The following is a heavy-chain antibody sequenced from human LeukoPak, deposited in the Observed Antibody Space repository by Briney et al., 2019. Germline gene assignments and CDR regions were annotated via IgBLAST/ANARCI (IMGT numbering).Heavy chain of an antibody. CDR1: GDSISGSGYY. J-gene: IGHJ4*02. V-gene: IGHV4-39*07. CDR2: IYYSGST. Sequence: SETLSLTCSVSGDSISGSGYYWDWIRQPPGKGLEWIGSIYYSGSTYYNPSLKSRVTISVDTSKNQFSLELSSVTAADTAVYYCARDGGINYFDYWGQGTLVTVSS. CDR3: ARDGGINYFDY.